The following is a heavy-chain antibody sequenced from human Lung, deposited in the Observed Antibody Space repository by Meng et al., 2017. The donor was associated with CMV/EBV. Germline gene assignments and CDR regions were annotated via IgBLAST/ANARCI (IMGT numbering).Heavy chain of an antibody. J-gene: IGHJ4*02. CDR1: GFTFSSYA. CDR3: VKDDTSGWGDY. Sequence: GESLKISCAASGFTFSSYAMSWVRQAPGKGLEWVSVFYRGDFGTNYVDSVKGRFTISKDYSSNTLYLQMSSLRVEDTAVYYCVKDDTSGWGDYWGQGTLVTVSS. V-gene: IGHV3-23*03. CDR2: FYRGDFGT. D-gene: IGHD2-2*01.